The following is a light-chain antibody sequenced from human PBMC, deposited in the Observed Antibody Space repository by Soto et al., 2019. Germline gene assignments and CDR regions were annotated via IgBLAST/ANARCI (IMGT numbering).Light chain of an antibody. Sequence: EIVLTQSPATLSVSPGERATLSCRAGQRVDKHLHWYQHKLGQAPRLLIYGASTRATGIPARFSGSGSGTEFTLTIDSLQSEDFAVYYCQQSHNWYTFGQGTKVDI. V-gene: IGKV3-15*01. CDR1: QRVDKH. CDR2: GAS. J-gene: IGKJ2*01. CDR3: QQSHNWYT.